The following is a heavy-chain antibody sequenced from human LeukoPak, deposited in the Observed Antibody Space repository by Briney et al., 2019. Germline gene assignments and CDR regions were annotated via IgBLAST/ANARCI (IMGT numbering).Heavy chain of an antibody. V-gene: IGHV4-4*02. Sequence: PSETLSLTCAVSGGSISSSNWWSWVRQPPGKGLEWIGEINHSGSTNYNPSLKSRVTIPVDTSKNQFSLKLSSVTAADTAVYYCARRGRYSYGYLGTQGRFDPWGQGTLVTVSS. D-gene: IGHD5-18*01. CDR2: INHSGST. CDR1: GGSISSSNW. CDR3: ARRGRYSYGYLGTQGRFDP. J-gene: IGHJ5*02.